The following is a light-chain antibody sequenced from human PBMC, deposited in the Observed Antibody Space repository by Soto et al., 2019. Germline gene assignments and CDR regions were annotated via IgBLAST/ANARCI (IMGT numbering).Light chain of an antibody. CDR1: QDISSY. V-gene: IGKV1-9*01. CDR3: QQYYSYPIT. Sequence: IQLTQPPSSLSASVGDRVTITCRASQDISSYLALYQQKPGKAPKLLIHAASTLQSGVPSRFSGSGSGTEFSLTISSLQPEDFATYYCQQYYSYPITFGQGTRLEIK. J-gene: IGKJ5*01. CDR2: AAS.